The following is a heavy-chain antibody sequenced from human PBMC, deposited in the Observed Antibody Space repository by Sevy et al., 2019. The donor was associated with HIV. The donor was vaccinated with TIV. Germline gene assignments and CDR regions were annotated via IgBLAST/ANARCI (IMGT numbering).Heavy chain of an antibody. J-gene: IGHJ4*02. CDR1: GYTLTDLS. V-gene: IGHV1-24*01. CDR3: ATDWAFYYGDFRGF. Sequence: ASVKVSCKVSGYTLTDLSMHWVRQAPGKGLEWMGGFDPENGKTIYAQKLQGRLTMTEDTSTDTAYMELNNLRSDDTAVYYCATDWAFYYGDFRGFWGQGTLVTVSS. D-gene: IGHD4-17*01. CDR2: FDPENGKT.